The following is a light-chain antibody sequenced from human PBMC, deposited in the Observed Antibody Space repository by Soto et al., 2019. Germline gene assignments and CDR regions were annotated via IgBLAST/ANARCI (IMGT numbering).Light chain of an antibody. CDR1: SSDVGAYNY. CDR2: EVS. CDR3: SSYTSSSGV. Sequence: QSALTQPASVSGSPGQSITISCTGTSSDVGAYNYVSWYQQHPGKAPKLMIYEVSNRPSGVSNRFSGSKSGNTASLTISGLQAEDEADYYCSSYTSSSGVFGTGTKVTVL. V-gene: IGLV2-14*01. J-gene: IGLJ1*01.